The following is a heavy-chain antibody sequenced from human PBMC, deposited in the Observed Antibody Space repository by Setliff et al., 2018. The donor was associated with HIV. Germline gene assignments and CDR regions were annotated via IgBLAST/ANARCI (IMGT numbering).Heavy chain of an antibody. V-gene: IGHV4-31*03. Sequence: SETLSLTCTVSGGSISSGGYYWSWIRQHPGKGLEWIGYIYYSGSTYYNPSLKSRVTISMDTSGNRFSLKMNSASASDTAVYYCVKAVAAPSWFDPWGQGTLVTVSS. J-gene: IGHJ5*02. CDR3: VKAVAAPSWFDP. CDR2: IYYSGST. D-gene: IGHD2-15*01. CDR1: GGSISSGGYY.